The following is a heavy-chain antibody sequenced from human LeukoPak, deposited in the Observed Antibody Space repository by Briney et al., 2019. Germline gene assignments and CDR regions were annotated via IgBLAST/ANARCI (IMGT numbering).Heavy chain of an antibody. CDR3: ALGYCSGGSCYNRYYYYYMDV. CDR1: GYTFTGYY. CDR2: INPNSGGT. D-gene: IGHD2-15*01. V-gene: IGHV1-2*02. Sequence: ASVKVSCKXSGYTFTGYYMHWVRQAPGQGLEWMGWINPNSGGTNYSQKFQGRVTMTRDTSISTAYMELSRLRSDDTAVYYCALGYCSGGSCYNRYYYYYMDVWGKGTTVTVSS. J-gene: IGHJ6*03.